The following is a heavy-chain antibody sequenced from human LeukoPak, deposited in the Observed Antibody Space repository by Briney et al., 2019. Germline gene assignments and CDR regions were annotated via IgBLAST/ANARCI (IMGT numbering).Heavy chain of an antibody. Sequence: PGGSLRLSCAASDFTFTTYVMHWVRQAPGEGLVWVSRILRDGTGTDYADSVKGRFAISRDNAKNSLYLQMNSLRAEDTALYYCAKDSRLAVAGYYFDYWGQGTLVTVSS. CDR2: ILRDGTGT. CDR1: DFTFTTYV. V-gene: IGHV3-74*01. CDR3: AKDSRLAVAGYYFDY. J-gene: IGHJ4*02. D-gene: IGHD6-19*01.